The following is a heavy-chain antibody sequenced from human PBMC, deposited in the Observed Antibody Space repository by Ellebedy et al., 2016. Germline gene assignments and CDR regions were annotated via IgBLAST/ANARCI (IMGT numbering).Heavy chain of an antibody. CDR2: ISGSGGST. Sequence: GESLKISXAASGFTFSSYAMSWVRQAPGKGLEWVSAISGSGGSTYYADSVKGRFTISRDNSKNTLYLQMNSLRAEDTAVYYCAKGRYYYGSGSYFRGGSPHPFDYWGQGTLVTVSS. CDR3: AKGRYYYGSGSYFRGGSPHPFDY. D-gene: IGHD3-10*01. J-gene: IGHJ4*02. CDR1: GFTFSSYA. V-gene: IGHV3-23*01.